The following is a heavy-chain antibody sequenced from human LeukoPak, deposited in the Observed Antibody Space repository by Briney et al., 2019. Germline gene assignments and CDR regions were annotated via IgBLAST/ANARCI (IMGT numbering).Heavy chain of an antibody. J-gene: IGHJ3*02. CDR1: GFTFSDYY. Sequence: PGGSLRLSCVASGFTFSDYYMSWIRQAPGKGLEWVSYISSSGSTIYYADSVKGRFTISRDNAKNSLYLQMNSLRAEDTAVYYCARDRPDYDFWSGYYDPDAFDIWGQGTMVTVSS. D-gene: IGHD3-3*01. CDR3: ARDRPDYDFWSGYYDPDAFDI. CDR2: ISSSGSTI. V-gene: IGHV3-11*04.